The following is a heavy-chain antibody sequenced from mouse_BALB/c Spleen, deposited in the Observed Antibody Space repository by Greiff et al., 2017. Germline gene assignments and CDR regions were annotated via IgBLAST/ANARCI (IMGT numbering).Heavy chain of an antibody. J-gene: IGHJ4*01. CDR3: ARRGLRRAMDY. D-gene: IGHD2-4*01. CDR1: GYTFSSYW. V-gene: IGHV1-9*01. Sequence: QVQLQQPGAELMKPGASVKISCKATGYTFSSYWIEWVKQRPGHGLEWIGEILPGSGSTNYNEKFKGKATFTADTSSNTAYMQLSSLTSEDSAVYYCARRGLRRAMDYWGQGTSVTVSS. CDR2: ILPGSGST.